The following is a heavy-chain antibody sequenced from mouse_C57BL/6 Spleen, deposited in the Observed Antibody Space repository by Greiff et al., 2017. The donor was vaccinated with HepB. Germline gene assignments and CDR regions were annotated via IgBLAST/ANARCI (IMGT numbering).Heavy chain of an antibody. Sequence: VKLVESGPELVKPGASVKISCKASGYAFSSSWMNWVKQRPGKGLEWIGRIYPGDGDTNYNGKFKGKATLTADKSSSTAYMQLSSLTSEDSAVYFCDYGSSDWYFDVWGTGTTVTVSS. J-gene: IGHJ1*03. V-gene: IGHV1-82*01. CDR2: IYPGDGDT. D-gene: IGHD1-1*01. CDR1: GYAFSSSW. CDR3: DYGSSDWYFDV.